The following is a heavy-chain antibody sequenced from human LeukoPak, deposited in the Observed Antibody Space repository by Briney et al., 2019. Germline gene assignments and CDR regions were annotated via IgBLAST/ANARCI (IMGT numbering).Heavy chain of an antibody. Sequence: GGSLRLSCAASGFTFSDYYMSWIRQAPGKGLEWVTVISYHARDQFYADSVKGRFTVSRDNSRNILYLQMNSLRAEDSAVYYCAAQPCINGICYLDYWGQGALVTVSS. CDR3: AAQPCINGICYLDY. CDR1: GFTFSDYY. V-gene: IGHV3-30*03. CDR2: ISYHARDQ. J-gene: IGHJ4*02. D-gene: IGHD2-8*01.